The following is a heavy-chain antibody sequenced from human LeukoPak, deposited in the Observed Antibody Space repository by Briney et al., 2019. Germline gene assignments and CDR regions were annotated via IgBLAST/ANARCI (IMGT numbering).Heavy chain of an antibody. CDR2: IHYSGST. D-gene: IGHD4-11*01. CDR1: GGSISNRNSY. Sequence: SETLLLTCTASGGSISNRNSYWGWIRQPPGKGLEWIGTIHYSGSTYYNPSLKSRVTVSPDTSKNQFSLKMSSVTAADTAVYYCAGGYGNYSFPFDYWGQGTLVTVSS. V-gene: IGHV4-39*01. J-gene: IGHJ4*02. CDR3: AGGYGNYSFPFDY.